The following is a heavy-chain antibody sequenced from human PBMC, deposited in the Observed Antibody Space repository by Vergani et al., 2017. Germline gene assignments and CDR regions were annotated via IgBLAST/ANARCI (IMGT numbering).Heavy chain of an antibody. CDR1: GFIFSSYS. J-gene: IGHJ6*02. V-gene: IGHV3-21*01. D-gene: IGHD6-13*01. Sequence: EVQLVESGGGLVKPGGSLRLSCAASGFIFSSYSMNWVRQAPGKGLEWVSSISSSSSYIYYADSVKGRFTISRDNAKNSLYLQMNSLRAEDTAVYYCARVQGEQQLVMVYYYYYGMDVWGQGTTVTVSS. CDR3: ARVQGEQQLVMVYYYYYGMDV. CDR2: ISSSSSYI.